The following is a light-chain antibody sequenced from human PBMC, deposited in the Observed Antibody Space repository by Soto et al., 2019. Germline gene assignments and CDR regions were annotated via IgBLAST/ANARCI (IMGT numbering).Light chain of an antibody. V-gene: IGKV3-11*01. CDR1: QSVSSY. CDR3: QQRSNWPPVFT. Sequence: EIVLTQSPATLSFSQGESATLSCRASQSVSSYLAWYQQKPGQAPRLLIYDASNRATGIPARFSGSGSGTDFPLTISSLEPEDFAVYYCQQRSNWPPVFTFGPGTKVDIK. CDR2: DAS. J-gene: IGKJ3*01.